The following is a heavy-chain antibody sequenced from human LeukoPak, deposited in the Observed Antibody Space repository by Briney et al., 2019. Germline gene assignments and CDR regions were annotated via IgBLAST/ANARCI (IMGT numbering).Heavy chain of an antibody. J-gene: IGHJ4*02. CDR1: GFTFSSYW. V-gene: IGHV3-7*01. CDR2: INQDGSEK. D-gene: IGHD6-19*01. Sequence: GGSLRLSCVASGFTFSSYWMSWVRQAPGKGLEWVANINQDGSEKYDVDSAKGRFTISRDNAKNSLYLQMNSLRVEDTAMYYCARVGGGDGSGWSTTDYWGQGTLVTISS. CDR3: ARVGGGDGSGWSTTDY.